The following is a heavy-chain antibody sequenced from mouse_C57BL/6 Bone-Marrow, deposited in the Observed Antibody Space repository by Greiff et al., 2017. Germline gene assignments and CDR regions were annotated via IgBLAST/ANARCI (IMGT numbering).Heavy chain of an antibody. CDR3: ARVGTTVVDY. Sequence: VQLMESGAELVKPGASVKMSCKASGYTFTSYWITWVKQRPGQGLEWIGDIYPGSGSTNYNEKFKSKATLTVDTSSSTAYLQLSSLTSEDSAVYYCARVGTTVVDYGGQGTTLTVSS. D-gene: IGHD1-1*01. CDR1: GYTFTSYW. CDR2: IYPGSGST. J-gene: IGHJ2*01. V-gene: IGHV1-55*01.